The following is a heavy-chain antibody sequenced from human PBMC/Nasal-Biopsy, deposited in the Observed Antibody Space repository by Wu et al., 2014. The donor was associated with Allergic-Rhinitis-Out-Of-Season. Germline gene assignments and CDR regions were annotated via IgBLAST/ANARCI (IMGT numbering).Heavy chain of an antibody. CDR2: IYPGDSDT. J-gene: IGHJ4*02. CDR1: GYSFTSYW. CDR3: AREGRRGSGWPHRGSFDY. V-gene: IGHV5-51*01. D-gene: IGHD6-19*01. Sequence: GAEVKKPGESLKISCKGSGYSFTSYWIGWVRQMPGKGLEWMGIIYPGDSDTRYSPSFQGQVTISADKSISTAYLQWSSLKASDTAMYYCAREGRRGSGWPHRGSFDYWGQGTLVTVSS.